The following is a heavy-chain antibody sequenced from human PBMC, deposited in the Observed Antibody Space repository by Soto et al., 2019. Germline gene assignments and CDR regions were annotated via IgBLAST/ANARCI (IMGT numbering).Heavy chain of an antibody. Sequence: QLQLRESGPGLERPSETLSLSCSVSGDSIASHGAHWSWIRQSPGKGLAWIGPVAYTGTTYYPPPFGSRVTVSPNKSRTQCPLKLTSVTAADTAVYYCARHRACNNDCDSDHWGQGNL. V-gene: IGHV4-39*01. J-gene: IGHJ4*02. D-gene: IGHD2-21*01. CDR1: GDSIASHGAH. CDR3: ARHRACNNDCDSDH. CDR2: VAYTGTT.